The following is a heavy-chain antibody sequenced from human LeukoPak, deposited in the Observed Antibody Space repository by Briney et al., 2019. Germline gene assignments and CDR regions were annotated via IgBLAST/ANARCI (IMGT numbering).Heavy chain of an antibody. CDR1: GYTFTGYY. D-gene: IGHD3-22*01. V-gene: IGHV1-2*06. CDR3: ARGEEYYYDSSGYSLDP. CDR2: INPNSGGT. Sequence: ASVKVSCKASGYTFTGYYMHWVRQAPGQGLEWMGRINPNSGGTNYAQKFQGRVTMTKDTSISTAYMELSRLRSDDTAVYYCARGEEYYYDSSGYSLDPWGQGTLVTVSS. J-gene: IGHJ5*02.